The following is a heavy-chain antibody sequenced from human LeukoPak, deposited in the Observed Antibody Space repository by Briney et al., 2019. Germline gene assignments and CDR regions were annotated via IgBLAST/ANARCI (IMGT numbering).Heavy chain of an antibody. CDR3: AKDESGTGDY. D-gene: IGHD7-27*01. CDR2: ISGDGGSV. Sequence: GGSLRLSCAASGFTFDDYAIYWVRQGPGKGLEWVSLISGDGGSVYYADSVKGRFTISRDNSKNSLFLQMNSLRTEDTAFYYCAKDESGTGDYWGQGTLVTVSS. J-gene: IGHJ4*02. CDR1: GFTFDDYA. V-gene: IGHV3-43*02.